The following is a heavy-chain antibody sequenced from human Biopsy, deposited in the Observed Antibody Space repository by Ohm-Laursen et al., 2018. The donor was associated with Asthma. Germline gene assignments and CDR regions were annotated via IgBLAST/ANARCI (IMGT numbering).Heavy chain of an antibody. J-gene: IGHJ4*02. Sequence: RSLRLSCSASGFTFGDYWMSWVRQVPGKGLEWVSGISWNSATIGYADSVEGRFTISRDNAKNSVFLHMDSLRPEDTAFYYCAKVRSDWVITESFDYWGQGTLVTVSS. D-gene: IGHD3-22*01. CDR1: GFTFGDYW. CDR3: AKVRSDWVITESFDY. V-gene: IGHV3-9*01. CDR2: ISWNSATI.